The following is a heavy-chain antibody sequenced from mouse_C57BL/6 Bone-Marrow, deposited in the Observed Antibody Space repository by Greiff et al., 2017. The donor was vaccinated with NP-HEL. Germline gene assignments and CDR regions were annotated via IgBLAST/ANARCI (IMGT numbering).Heavy chain of an antibody. CDR1: GYTFTDYY. CDR3: ARRSTLYYFDY. J-gene: IGHJ2*01. V-gene: IGHV1-19*01. CDR2: INPYNGGT. D-gene: IGHD5-5*01. Sequence: VQLQQSGPVLVKPGASVKMSCKASGYTFTDYYMNWVKQSHGKSLEWIGVINPYNGGTSYNQKVKGKATLTVDKSSSTAYMELNSLTSEDSAVYYCARRSTLYYFDYWGQGTTLTVSS.